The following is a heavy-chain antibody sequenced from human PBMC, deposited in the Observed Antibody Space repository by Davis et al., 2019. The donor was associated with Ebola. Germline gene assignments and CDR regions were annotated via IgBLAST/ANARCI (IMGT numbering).Heavy chain of an antibody. Sequence: ASVKVSCKASGGTFSNYGISWVRQAPGQGLEWMGWINIFSGNTNYAQKLQDRITMTTDTSTNTAYMELRSLRSDDTAVYYCARGRAMVRGDHNDYWGQGTLVTVSS. V-gene: IGHV1-18*01. CDR1: GGTFSNYG. J-gene: IGHJ4*02. D-gene: IGHD3-10*01. CDR2: INIFSGNT. CDR3: ARGRAMVRGDHNDY.